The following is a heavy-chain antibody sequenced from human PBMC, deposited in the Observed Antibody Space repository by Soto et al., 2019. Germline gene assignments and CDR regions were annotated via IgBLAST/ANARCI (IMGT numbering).Heavy chain of an antibody. D-gene: IGHD3-10*01. J-gene: IGHJ4*02. CDR1: GFSFSKYA. Sequence: QVQLVESGGGVVQPGRSLRLSCAASGFSFSKYAMHWVRQAPAKGLEWVAVITYDGSDKFYADSVKGRFTISRDNSKNTLYLKMNSLRAEDTAVYYCAAHGSGTSFYFDYWGQGTLVTVSS. CDR2: ITYDGSDK. V-gene: IGHV3-30-3*01. CDR3: AAHGSGTSFYFDY.